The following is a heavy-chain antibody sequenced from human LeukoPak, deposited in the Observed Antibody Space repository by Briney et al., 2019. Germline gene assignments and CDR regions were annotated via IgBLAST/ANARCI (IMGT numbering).Heavy chain of an antibody. V-gene: IGHV1-2*02. Sequence: ASVKVSCKASGYTFTGFCIHWVRQAPGQGLEWMGWLNPNSGGTNYAQNLQGRVTMTRDTSISTGYMELSRLRSDDTAVYYYARDLDNYSGSGSYYNGDPLFQHWGQGTLVTVSS. CDR3: ARDLDNYSGSGSYYNGDPLFQH. D-gene: IGHD3-10*01. CDR1: GYTFTGFC. J-gene: IGHJ1*01. CDR2: LNPNSGGT.